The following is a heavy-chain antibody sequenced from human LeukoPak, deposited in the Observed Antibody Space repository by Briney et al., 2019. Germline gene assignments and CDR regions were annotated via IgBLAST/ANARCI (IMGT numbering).Heavy chain of an antibody. CDR3: ARDEAGSGYIDY. CDR2: IYISGAT. CDR1: GGSISSYY. J-gene: IGHJ4*01. D-gene: IGHD3-22*01. Sequence: SETLSLTCTVSGGSISSYYWSWIRQPPGKGLEWIGRIYISGATNYNSSLKSRITMSLDTSKNQLSLKLSSVTAADTAAYDCARDEAGSGYIDYWGQGTLVTVSS. V-gene: IGHV4-4*07.